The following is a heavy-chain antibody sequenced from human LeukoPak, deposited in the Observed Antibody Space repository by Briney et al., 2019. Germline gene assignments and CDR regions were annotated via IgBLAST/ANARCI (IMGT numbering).Heavy chain of an antibody. CDR3: AREPRVPATASDY. V-gene: IGHV4-4*07. D-gene: IGHD2-2*01. Sequence: SETLSLTCTVSGGSISSCYWSWIRQPAGKGLEWIGRIYTSGSTNYNPSLKSRVTMSVDTSKNQFSLKLSSVTAADTAVYYCAREPRVPATASDYWGQGTLVTVSS. CDR2: IYTSGST. CDR1: GGSISSCY. J-gene: IGHJ4*02.